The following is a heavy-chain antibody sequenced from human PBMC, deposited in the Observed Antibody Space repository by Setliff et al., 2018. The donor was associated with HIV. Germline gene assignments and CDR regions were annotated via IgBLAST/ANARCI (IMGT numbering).Heavy chain of an antibody. Sequence: LSLTCAVYGGSVSGHYWGWFRQPPGKGLEWIGSIYYSGSTYYNPSLKSRVTISVDTSKNQFSLKLSSVTAADTAMYYCASFFVTTVTNQDYWGQGTPVTVSS. CDR3: ASFFVTTVTNQDY. CDR1: GGSVSGHY. CDR2: IYYSGST. V-gene: IGHV4-34*01. D-gene: IGHD4-17*01. J-gene: IGHJ4*02.